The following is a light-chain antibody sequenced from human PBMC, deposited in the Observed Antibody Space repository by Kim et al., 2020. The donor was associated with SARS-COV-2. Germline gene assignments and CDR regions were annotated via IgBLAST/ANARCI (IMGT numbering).Light chain of an antibody. CDR3: QQYNLYPLT. J-gene: IGKJ4*01. CDR1: QRITRW. Sequence: ASVGGRVAITCRASQRITRWLASYQQKPGKAPKLLISDAATSQGGVPSRFSGSGSGTEFTLTISSLQPDDFATYYCQQYNLYPLTFGGGTKVDIK. V-gene: IGKV1-5*01. CDR2: DAA.